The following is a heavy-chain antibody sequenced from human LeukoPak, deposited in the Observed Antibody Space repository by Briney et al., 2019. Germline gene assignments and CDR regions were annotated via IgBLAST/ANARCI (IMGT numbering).Heavy chain of an antibody. Sequence: GGSLRLSCAASGLTYRNYYFSWVRQAPGKGLEWVSAISGSGGSTYYADSVKGRFTISRDNSKNTLYLQMNSLRAEDTAVYYCAKDRDYSNPLYYFDYWGQGTLVTVSS. CDR2: ISGSGGST. D-gene: IGHD4-11*01. V-gene: IGHV3-23*01. CDR1: GLTYRNYY. CDR3: AKDRDYSNPLYYFDY. J-gene: IGHJ4*02.